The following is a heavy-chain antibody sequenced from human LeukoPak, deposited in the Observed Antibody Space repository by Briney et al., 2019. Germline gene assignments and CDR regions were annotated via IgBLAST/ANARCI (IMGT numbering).Heavy chain of an antibody. CDR1: GYSFTSYW. Sequence: HGESLKISCKTSGYSFTSYWIGWVRQMPGKGLEWMGIIYPGDSDTRYSPSFQGQVTITADKSISTAYLQWSSLKASDTAMYYCARQSSRYDSGWYDYWGQGTLVTVSS. CDR3: ARQSSRYDSGWYDY. J-gene: IGHJ4*02. V-gene: IGHV5-51*01. CDR2: IYPGDSDT. D-gene: IGHD6-19*01.